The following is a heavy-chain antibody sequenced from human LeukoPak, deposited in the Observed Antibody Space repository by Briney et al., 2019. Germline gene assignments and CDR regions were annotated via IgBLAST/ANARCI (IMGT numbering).Heavy chain of an antibody. Sequence: GGSLRLSCAASGFNFSNSWMYWVRQTPDKGLVWVSRIKYDGSSTVYADSVKGRFTISRDNAKNTLELQMNSLRAEDTAVYYCARGGPYSSSSLDYWGQGTLVTVSS. D-gene: IGHD6-6*01. CDR2: IKYDGSST. V-gene: IGHV3-74*01. J-gene: IGHJ4*02. CDR3: ARGGPYSSSSLDY. CDR1: GFNFSNSW.